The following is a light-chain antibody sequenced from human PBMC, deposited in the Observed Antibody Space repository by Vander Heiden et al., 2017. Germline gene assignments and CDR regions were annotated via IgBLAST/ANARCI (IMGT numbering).Light chain of an antibody. J-gene: IGKJ2*01. V-gene: IGKV1-39*01. CDR1: QSISSY. CDR3: QCNDRAHGYT. Sequence: DIQMTQSPSSLSASVGDRVTITCRASQSISSYLNWYQQKPGKAPKLLIYAASSLQFGAPSRFSASSYGTDFTLTISSRQPVDLTTYYCQCNDRAHGYTFGQGTKLEIK. CDR2: AAS.